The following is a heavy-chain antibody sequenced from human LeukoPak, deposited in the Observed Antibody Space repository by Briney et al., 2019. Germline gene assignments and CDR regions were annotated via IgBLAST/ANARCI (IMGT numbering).Heavy chain of an antibody. Sequence: SETLSLTCSVSGGSISRYFWSWIRQPPGKGLEWVVYLSNTGRTNYNPSLKSRITISADTSKNQLSLRLESVTAADTAVYYCAGSATGTHAEVGYWGQGTLVTVSS. CDR1: GGSISRYF. J-gene: IGHJ4*02. D-gene: IGHD1-1*01. CDR2: LSNTGRT. CDR3: AGSATGTHAEVGY. V-gene: IGHV4-59*01.